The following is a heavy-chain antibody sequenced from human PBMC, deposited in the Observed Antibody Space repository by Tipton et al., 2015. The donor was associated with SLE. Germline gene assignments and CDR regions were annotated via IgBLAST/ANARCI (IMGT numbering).Heavy chain of an antibody. CDR2: IYYSGST. J-gene: IGHJ3*02. V-gene: IGHV4-59*01. CDR1: SGSISSYY. D-gene: IGHD6-13*01. CDR3: ARVHSSSWYGERNAFDI. Sequence: LRLSCTVSSGSISSYYWSWIRQPPGKGLEWIGYIYYSGSTNYNPSLKSRVTISVDTSKNQFSLKLSSVTAADTAVYYCARVHSSSWYGERNAFDIWGQGTMVTVSS.